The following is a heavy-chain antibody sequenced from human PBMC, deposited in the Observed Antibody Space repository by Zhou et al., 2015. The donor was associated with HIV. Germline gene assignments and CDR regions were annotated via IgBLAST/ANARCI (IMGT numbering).Heavy chain of an antibody. CDR1: GGTFNAFA. CDR3: AVTPTPRAEITEAGKFYFFEMDV. D-gene: IGHD6-19*01. V-gene: IGHV1-69*12. J-gene: IGHJ6*02. Sequence: VQLEQSGAEVKKPGSSVKVSCKASGGTFNAFAIAWVRQAPGKGLEWMGGIIPMFHIPNYAQRFQGRLTIIADESTTTVHMELSGLRSEDTAIYYCAVTPTPRAEITEAGKFYFFEMDVWGPGTTVSVSS. CDR2: IIPMFHIP.